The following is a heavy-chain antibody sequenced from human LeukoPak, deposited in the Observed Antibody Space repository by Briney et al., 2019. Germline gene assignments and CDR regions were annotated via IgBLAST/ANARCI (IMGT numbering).Heavy chain of an antibody. CDR3: ARAMPYCSGGSCYHDY. V-gene: IGHV3-33*01. D-gene: IGHD2-15*01. CDR1: GFTFSSYG. Sequence: PGGSPRLSCAASGFTFSSYGMHWVRQAPGKGLEGVAVIWYEGGNKYYADSVKGRFTISRDNSKNTLYLQMNSLGAEDTAVYYCARAMPYCSGGSCYHDYWGQGTLVTVSS. CDR2: IWYEGGNK. J-gene: IGHJ4*02.